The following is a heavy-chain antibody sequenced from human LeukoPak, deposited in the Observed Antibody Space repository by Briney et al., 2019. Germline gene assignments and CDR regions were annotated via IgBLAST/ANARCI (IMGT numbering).Heavy chain of an antibody. CDR1: GYTFTSYA. D-gene: IGHD2-21*02. CDR3: AGARGVTDPFDY. CDR2: INAGNGNT. Sequence: ASVTVSCKASGYTFTSYAMHWVRQAPGQRLEWMGWINAGNGNTKYSQKFQGRVTITRDTSASTAYMELSSLRSEDTAVYYCAGARGVTDPFDYWGQGTLVTVSS. J-gene: IGHJ4*02. V-gene: IGHV1-3*01.